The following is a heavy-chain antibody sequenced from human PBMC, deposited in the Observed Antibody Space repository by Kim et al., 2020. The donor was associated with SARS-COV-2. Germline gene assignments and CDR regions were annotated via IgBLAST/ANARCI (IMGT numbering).Heavy chain of an antibody. D-gene: IGHD3-10*01. V-gene: IGHV4-31*02. CDR3: AGHMVRGLSQVY. Sequence: YYNPSLKSRVTISVDTSKNQFSLKLSSVTAADTAVYYCAGHMVRGLSQVYWGQGTLVTVSS. J-gene: IGHJ4*02.